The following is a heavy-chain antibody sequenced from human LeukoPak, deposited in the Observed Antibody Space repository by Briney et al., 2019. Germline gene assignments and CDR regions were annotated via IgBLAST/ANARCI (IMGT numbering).Heavy chain of an antibody. Sequence: SVKVSCKASGGTFSSYAISWVRQAPGQGLEWMGGIISIFGTANYAQKFKGRVTITTDESTSTAYLELSSLRSEDTAVYYCARAGWYYYYYYMDIWGKGPTVTVSS. CDR1: GGTFSSYA. CDR2: IISIFGTA. CDR3: ARAGWYYYYYYMDI. V-gene: IGHV1-69*05. D-gene: IGHD2-15*01. J-gene: IGHJ6*03.